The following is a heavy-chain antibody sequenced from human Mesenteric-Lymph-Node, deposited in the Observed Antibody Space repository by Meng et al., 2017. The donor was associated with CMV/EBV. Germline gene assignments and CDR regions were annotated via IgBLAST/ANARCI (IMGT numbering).Heavy chain of an antibody. J-gene: IGHJ4*02. CDR3: AREVFWSGFNYFDY. CDR2: IIPIFGTA. D-gene: IGHD3-3*01. Sequence: SVKVSCKASGGTFSNYVINWVRQAPGQGLEWMGGIIPIFGTAKSAQKFQGRVTITTDESTSTAYMELSSLRSEDTAVYYCAREVFWSGFNYFDYWGQGTLVTVSS. CDR1: GGTFSNYV. V-gene: IGHV1-69*05.